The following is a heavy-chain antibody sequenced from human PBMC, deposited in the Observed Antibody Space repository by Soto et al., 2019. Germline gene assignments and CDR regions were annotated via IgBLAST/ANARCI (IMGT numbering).Heavy chain of an antibody. CDR1: GFTFRSDG. Sequence: EVQLVESGGGLVKPGGSLRLSCAASGFTFRSDGMNWVRQTPHKGLEWVSSISSSGTSIHYARSVRGRFIISRAHDKKSVFLQMNSLRADDAAVYFCARDLGDRGSCHFASWGQGALVSVSS. CDR3: ARDLGDRGSCHFAS. D-gene: IGHD5-12*01. V-gene: IGHV3-21*01. J-gene: IGHJ4*02. CDR2: ISSSGTSI.